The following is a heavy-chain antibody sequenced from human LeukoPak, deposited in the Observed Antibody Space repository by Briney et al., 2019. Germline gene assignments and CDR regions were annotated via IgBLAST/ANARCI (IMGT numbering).Heavy chain of an antibody. CDR2: ISYDGSNK. V-gene: IGHV3-30*03. D-gene: IGHD1-26*01. CDR3: TRRGLELLDY. CDR1: GFTFSSYD. Sequence: GGSLRLSCAASGFTFSSYDMHWVRQAPGKGLEWVALISYDGSNKYYADSVEGRFTISRDNSKNTLYLQMNSLRAEDTAVYYCTRRGLELLDYWGQGTLVTVSS. J-gene: IGHJ4*02.